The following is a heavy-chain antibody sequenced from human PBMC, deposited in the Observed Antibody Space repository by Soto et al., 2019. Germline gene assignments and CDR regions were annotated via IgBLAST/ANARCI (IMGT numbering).Heavy chain of an antibody. CDR1: GFTFSSYD. J-gene: IGHJ6*03. V-gene: IGHV3-13*01. D-gene: IGHD2-2*01. Sequence: EVQLVESGGGLVQPGGSLRLSCAASGFTFSSYDMHWVRQATGKGLEWVSAIGTAGDTYYPGSVKGRFTISRENAKNSWYLQMTSLRAGDTAVYYCARAALPSNYNDDYMDVWGKGTTVTVSS. CDR3: ARAALPSNYNDDYMDV. CDR2: IGTAGDT.